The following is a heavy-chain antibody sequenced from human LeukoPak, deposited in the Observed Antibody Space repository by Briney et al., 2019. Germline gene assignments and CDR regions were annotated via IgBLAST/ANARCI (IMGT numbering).Heavy chain of an antibody. CDR3: AAPYYYDSSGYDDWYFDL. CDR2: IYYSGST. J-gene: IGHJ2*01. Sequence: SETLSLTCTVSGGSISSSSYYWGWIRQPPGKGLEWIGYIYYSGSTNYNPSLKSRVTISVDTSKNQFSLKLSSVTAADTAVYYCAAPYYYDSSGYDDWYFDLWGRGTLVTVSS. D-gene: IGHD3-22*01. V-gene: IGHV4-61*05. CDR1: GGSISSSSYY.